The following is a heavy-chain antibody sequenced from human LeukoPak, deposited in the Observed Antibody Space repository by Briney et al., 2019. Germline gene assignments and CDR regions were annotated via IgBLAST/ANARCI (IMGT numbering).Heavy chain of an antibody. CDR3: ARDGGGYSYGYGDAFDI. CDR1: GFTFSSYG. Sequence: SGGSLRLSCAGSGFTFSSYGMNWVRQAPGKGLEWVSYISSSSSTIYYADSVKGRFTISRDNAKNSLYLQMNSLRAEDTAVYYCARDGGGYSYGYGDAFDIWGQGTMVTVSS. J-gene: IGHJ3*02. CDR2: ISSSSSTI. V-gene: IGHV3-48*01. D-gene: IGHD5-18*01.